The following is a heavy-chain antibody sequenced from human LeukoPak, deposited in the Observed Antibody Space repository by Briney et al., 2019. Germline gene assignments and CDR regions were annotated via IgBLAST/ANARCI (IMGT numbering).Heavy chain of an antibody. J-gene: IGHJ3*02. D-gene: IGHD2-15*01. CDR2: ISGSGGST. V-gene: IGHV3-23*01. CDR3: AKGAQEDIVVVVAANHAFDI. Sequence: GGSLRLSCAASRFTFSSYAMSWIRQAPGKGLEWVSAISGSGGSTYYADSVKGRFTISRDNSKNTLYLQINSLRAEDTAVYYFAKGAQEDIVVVVAANHAFDIWGQGTMVTVSS. CDR1: RFTFSSYA.